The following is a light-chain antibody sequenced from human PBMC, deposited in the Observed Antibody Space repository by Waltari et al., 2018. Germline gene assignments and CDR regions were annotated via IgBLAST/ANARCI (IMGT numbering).Light chain of an antibody. CDR2: DDS. J-gene: IGLJ2*01. CDR3: QVWDRTNKYFV. CDR1: NIGGET. Sequence: SYVLTQPPSVSVAPGQTARSTCGGNNIGGETVHWYQQKPGQAPKLVVYDDSDRPSGVPERFSGSKSGNTATLTISRVEAGDEAAYHCQVWDRTNKYFVFGGGTKMTVL. V-gene: IGLV3-21*02.